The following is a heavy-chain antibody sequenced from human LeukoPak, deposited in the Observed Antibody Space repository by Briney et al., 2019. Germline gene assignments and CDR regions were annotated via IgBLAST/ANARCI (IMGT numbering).Heavy chain of an antibody. D-gene: IGHD1-14*01. CDR2: IIPILGIA. Sequence: SVTVSYKASGGTFISYTISWVRQAPGQGLEWMGRIIPILGIANYAQKFQGRVTITADKSTSTAYMELSSLRSEDTAVYYCARPEGPGYDAFDIWGQGTMVTVSS. J-gene: IGHJ3*02. CDR1: GGTFISYT. V-gene: IGHV1-69*02. CDR3: ARPEGPGYDAFDI.